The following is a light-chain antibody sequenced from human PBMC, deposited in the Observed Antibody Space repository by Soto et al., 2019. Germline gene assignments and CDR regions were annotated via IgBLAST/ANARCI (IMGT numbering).Light chain of an antibody. Sequence: QSALTQPASVSGSPGQSITISCTGTSSDVGSYSLVSWYQQQPGKAPKVMIYEGTKRPSGVSIRFSGSKSGNTASLTISGLQAEDEADYYCSSYAGSRTVVFGGGTKLTVL. CDR1: SSDVGSYSL. CDR3: SSYAGSRTVV. CDR2: EGT. J-gene: IGLJ2*01. V-gene: IGLV2-23*01.